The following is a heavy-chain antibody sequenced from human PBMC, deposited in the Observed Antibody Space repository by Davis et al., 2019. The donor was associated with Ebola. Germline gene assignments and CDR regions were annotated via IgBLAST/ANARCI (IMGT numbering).Heavy chain of an antibody. J-gene: IGHJ4*02. CDR3: ARVDYGDYGYFDY. V-gene: IGHV4-59*08. D-gene: IGHD4-17*01. Sequence: MPGGSLRLSYTVSGGSISSYYWSWIRQPPGKGLEWIGYIYYSGSTNYNPSLKSRVTISVDTSKNQFSLKLSSVTAADTAVYYCARVDYGDYGYFDYWGQGTLVTVSS. CDR1: GGSISSYY. CDR2: IYYSGST.